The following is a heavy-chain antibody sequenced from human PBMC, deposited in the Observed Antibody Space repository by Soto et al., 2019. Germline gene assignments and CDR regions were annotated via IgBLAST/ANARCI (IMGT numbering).Heavy chain of an antibody. CDR1: GFTFSSYA. D-gene: IGHD2-8*01. V-gene: IGHV3-23*01. CDR2: ISGSGGST. J-gene: IGHJ6*02. CDR3: AKDCGVYCTNGVCYYYYGMDV. Sequence: GGSLRLSCAASGFTFSSYAMSWVRQAPGKGLEWVSAISGSGGSTYYADSVKGRFTISRDNSKNTLYLQMNSLRAEDTAVYYCAKDCGVYCTNGVCYYYYGMDVWGQGTTVTVSS.